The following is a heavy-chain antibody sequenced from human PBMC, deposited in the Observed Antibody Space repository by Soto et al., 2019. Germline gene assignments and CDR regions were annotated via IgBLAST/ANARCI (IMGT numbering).Heavy chain of an antibody. J-gene: IGHJ5*02. CDR2: ISSSGGSR. Sequence: GGSLRLSCAASGFNVNTFAMSWIRQAPGKGLEGGSHISSSGGSRDYADCVRGRFTISRDNAKNVLFLPMNRLSPEDTATSYCAKDPPSPWTANWVDPWGKGTLVTVSS. V-gene: IGHV3-23*01. D-gene: IGHD1-1*01. CDR1: GFNVNTFA. CDR3: AKDPPSPWTANWVDP.